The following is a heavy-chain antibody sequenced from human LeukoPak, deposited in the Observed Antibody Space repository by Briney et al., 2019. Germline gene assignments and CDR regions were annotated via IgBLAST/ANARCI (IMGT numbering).Heavy chain of an antibody. D-gene: IGHD3-3*01. Sequence: GASVKVSCKASGYTFTSYGISWVRQAPGQGLEWMGWISAYNGNTNYAQKLQGRVTMTTDTSTSTAYMELRSLRSDDTAVYYCARGTHYDFWSGYYYYYYMDVWGKGTTVTVSS. J-gene: IGHJ6*03. CDR2: ISAYNGNT. CDR1: GYTFTSYG. CDR3: ARGTHYDFWSGYYYYYYMDV. V-gene: IGHV1-18*01.